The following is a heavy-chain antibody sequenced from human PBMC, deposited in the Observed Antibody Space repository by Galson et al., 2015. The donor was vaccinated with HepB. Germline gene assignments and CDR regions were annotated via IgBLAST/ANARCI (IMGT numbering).Heavy chain of an antibody. Sequence: SLRLSCAASGFTFSGYGMHWVRQAPGKGLEWVAVIWYDGSNKYYADSVKGRFTISRDNSKNTLYLQMNSLRAEDTAVYYCARATVVTLGGVDYWGQGTLVTVSS. CDR3: ARATVVTLGGVDY. V-gene: IGHV3-33*08. CDR2: IWYDGSNK. CDR1: GFTFSGYG. D-gene: IGHD4-23*01. J-gene: IGHJ4*02.